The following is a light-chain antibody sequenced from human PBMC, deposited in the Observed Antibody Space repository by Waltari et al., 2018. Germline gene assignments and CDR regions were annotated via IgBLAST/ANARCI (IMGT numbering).Light chain of an antibody. Sequence: EIVMTQSPATLSVSPGERATLSCRASQSVSSNLAWYQQKPGQAPRLLIYGASTRATGIPARFSGSGSGTEFTITISSLQSEDFAVYYCQKYTNWPFGGGTKVEIK. CDR3: QKYTNWP. V-gene: IGKV3-15*01. CDR2: GAS. CDR1: QSVSSN. J-gene: IGKJ4*01.